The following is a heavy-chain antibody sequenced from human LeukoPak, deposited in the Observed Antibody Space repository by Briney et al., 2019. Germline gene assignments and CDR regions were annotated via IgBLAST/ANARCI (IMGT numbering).Heavy chain of an antibody. Sequence: RXXPXXXXEWMGXXXXIFGTANYAQKFQGRVTITADKSTSTAYMELSSLRSEDTAVYYCARALRYLDWLLNPPPFDYWGQGTLVTVSS. D-gene: IGHD3-9*01. V-gene: IGHV1-69*06. CDR3: ARALRYLDWLLNPPPFDY. CDR2: XXXIFGTA. J-gene: IGHJ4*02.